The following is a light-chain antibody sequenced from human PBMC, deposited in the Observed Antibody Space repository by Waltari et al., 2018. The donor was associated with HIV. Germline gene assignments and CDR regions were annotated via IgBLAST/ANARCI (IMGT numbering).Light chain of an antibody. CDR2: DVT. Sequence: QSALTQPASVSGSPGQSITISCPGTSSDVGGSNYVSWYHQHPGKAPKLLIYDVTNRPSGVSNRFSGSKSGNTASLTISGLQLEDEADYYCSSYTSSSTWVFGGGTKLTVL. V-gene: IGLV2-14*03. CDR3: SSYTSSSTWV. CDR1: SSDVGGSNY. J-gene: IGLJ3*02.